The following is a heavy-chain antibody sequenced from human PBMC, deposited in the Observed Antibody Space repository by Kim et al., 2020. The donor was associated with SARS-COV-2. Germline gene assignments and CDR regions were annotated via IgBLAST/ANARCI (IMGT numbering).Heavy chain of an antibody. J-gene: IGHJ4*02. Sequence: SPSFQGQVTISADKSISPAYLQWSSPKASDTAMYYCARSYCGGDCAIDYWGQGTLVTVSS. CDR3: ARSYCGGDCAIDY. D-gene: IGHD2-21*01. V-gene: IGHV5-51*01.